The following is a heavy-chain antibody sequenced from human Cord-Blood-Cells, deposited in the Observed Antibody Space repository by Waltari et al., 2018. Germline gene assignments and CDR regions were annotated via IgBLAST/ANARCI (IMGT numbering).Heavy chain of an antibody. CDR1: GYTFTSYY. Sequence: QVQLVQSGAEVKKPGASVKVSCKASGYTFTSYYMHWVRQAPGQGLEWMGIINHSGGSKSYAKKFQGRVTMTRDTSTSTVYMELSSLRSEDTAVYYCAGGSYFNWFDPWGQGTLVTVSS. J-gene: IGHJ5*02. V-gene: IGHV1-46*01. CDR3: AGGSYFNWFDP. CDR2: INHSGGSK. D-gene: IGHD1-26*01.